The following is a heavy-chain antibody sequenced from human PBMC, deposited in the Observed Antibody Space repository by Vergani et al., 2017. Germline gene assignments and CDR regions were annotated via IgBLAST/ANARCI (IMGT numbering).Heavy chain of an antibody. CDR2: ISWNSGSI. Sequence: EVQLVESGGGLVQPGRSLRLSCAASGFTFDDYAMHWVRQAPGKGLEWVSGISWNSGSIGYADSVKGRFTISRDNAKNSLYLQMNSLRAEDTAVYYCAKGDYGSGSFLFDYWGQGTLVTVSS. CDR1: GFTFDDYA. CDR3: AKGDYGSGSFLFDY. D-gene: IGHD3-10*01. V-gene: IGHV3-9*01. J-gene: IGHJ4*02.